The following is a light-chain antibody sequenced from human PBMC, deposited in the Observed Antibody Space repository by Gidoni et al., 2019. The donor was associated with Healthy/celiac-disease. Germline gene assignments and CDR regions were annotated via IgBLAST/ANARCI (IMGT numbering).Light chain of an antibody. CDR2: KAS. V-gene: IGKV1-5*03. J-gene: IGKJ4*01. CDR1: QSISSW. Sequence: DIQMTQSPSTLSASVGDRVTITCRASQSISSWLAWYQQKPGKAPKLLIYKASSLESGVPSRFSGSGSGTEFTLTISSLQPDDFATYYCQQYNSYSTFXGXTKVXIK. CDR3: QQYNSYST.